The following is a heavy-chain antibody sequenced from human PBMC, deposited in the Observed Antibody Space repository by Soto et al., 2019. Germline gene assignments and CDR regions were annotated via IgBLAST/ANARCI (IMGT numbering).Heavy chain of an antibody. J-gene: IGHJ5*02. Sequence: SETLSLTCAVSGGSISSGGYSWSWIRQPPGKGLEWIGYIYHSGSTYYNPSLKSRVTISVDRSKNQFSLKLSSMTAADTAVYYCARSVFPWGQGTLVTVSS. V-gene: IGHV4-30-2*01. CDR2: IYHSGST. CDR3: ARSVFP. CDR1: GGSISSGGYS.